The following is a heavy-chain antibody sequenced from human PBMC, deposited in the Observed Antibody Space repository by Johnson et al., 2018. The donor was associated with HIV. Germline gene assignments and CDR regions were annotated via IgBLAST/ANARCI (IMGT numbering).Heavy chain of an antibody. CDR3: ARDPLMHGSTFDI. D-gene: IGHD1-26*01. J-gene: IGHJ3*02. CDR2: INSDGSST. V-gene: IGHV3-74*01. Sequence: VRQAPGKGLVWVSRINSDGSSTSYADSVKGRFTISRDNAKNTLYLQMDSLRAEDTAVYYCARDPLMHGSTFDIWGPGTMVTVSS.